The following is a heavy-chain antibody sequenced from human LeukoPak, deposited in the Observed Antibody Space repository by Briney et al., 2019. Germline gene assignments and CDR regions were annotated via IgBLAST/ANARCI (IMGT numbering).Heavy chain of an antibody. Sequence: PGGSLRLSCAASGCTFSSYGMHWVRQPPGKGLEWVAFIRFDGSNKYSADSVKGRFTISRANSKNTLYLQMNSLRADDTAVYYCAKDSYGDFYPDYWGQGTLVTVSS. J-gene: IGHJ4*02. D-gene: IGHD4-17*01. V-gene: IGHV3-30*02. CDR2: IRFDGSNK. CDR1: GCTFSSYG. CDR3: AKDSYGDFYPDY.